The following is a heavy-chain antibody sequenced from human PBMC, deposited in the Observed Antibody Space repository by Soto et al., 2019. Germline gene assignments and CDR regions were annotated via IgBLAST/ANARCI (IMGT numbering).Heavy chain of an antibody. J-gene: IGHJ4*02. CDR1: GLIFSAYG. Sequence: QVQLVESGGGVVQPGRSLRLSCAASGLIFSAYGMHWVRQAPGKGLEWVAAISYDGIDQYYADSVRGRFTISRDNSKNTLYLQMNSLRAEDTAVYYCAKVWAYRVVGSIDYWGQGALVTVSS. CDR2: ISYDGIDQ. CDR3: AKVWAYRVVGSIDY. D-gene: IGHD2-2*01. V-gene: IGHV3-30*18.